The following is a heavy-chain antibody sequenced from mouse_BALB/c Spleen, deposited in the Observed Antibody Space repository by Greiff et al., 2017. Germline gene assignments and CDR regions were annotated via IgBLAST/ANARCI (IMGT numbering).Heavy chain of an antibody. CDR2: INPSTGYT. CDR1: GYTFTSYW. D-gene: IGHD2-2*01. J-gene: IGHJ4*01. V-gene: IGHV1-7*01. Sequence: QVQLQQSGAELAKPGASVKMSCKASGYTFTSYWMHWVKQRPGQGLEWIGYINPSTGYTEYNQKFKDKATLTADKSSSTAYMQLSSLTSEDSAVYYCARWGYGYDEDAMDYWGQGTSVTVSS. CDR3: ARWGYGYDEDAMDY.